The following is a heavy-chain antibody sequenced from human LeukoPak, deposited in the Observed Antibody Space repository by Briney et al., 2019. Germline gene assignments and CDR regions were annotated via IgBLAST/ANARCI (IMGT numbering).Heavy chain of an antibody. J-gene: IGHJ4*01. CDR1: SGSISSYY. D-gene: IGHD6-25*01. CDR2: IYTSGST. V-gene: IGHV4-4*07. Sequence: AETLSLTCTVSSGSISSYYWSWIRQPAGKGLEWIGRIYTSGSTNYNPSLKSRVTMSVDTSKNQFSLKLSSVTAADTAVYYCAIVHRGWEQRLIGKKYYFDYWGHGTLVTVSP. CDR3: AIVHRGWEQRLIGKKYYFDY.